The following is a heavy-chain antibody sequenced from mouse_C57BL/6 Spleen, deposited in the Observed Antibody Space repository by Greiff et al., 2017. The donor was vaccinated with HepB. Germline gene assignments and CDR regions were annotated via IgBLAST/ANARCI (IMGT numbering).Heavy chain of an antibody. V-gene: IGHV1-26*01. Sequence: VQLQQSGPELVKPGASVKISCKASGYTFTDYYMNWVKQSHGKSLEWIGDINPNNGGTSYNQKFKGKATLTVDKSSSTAYMELRSLTSEDSAVYYCARSRGNYVGNYAMDYWGQGTSVTVSS. CDR1: GYTFTDYY. CDR2: INPNNGGT. D-gene: IGHD2-1*01. J-gene: IGHJ4*01. CDR3: ARSRGNYVGNYAMDY.